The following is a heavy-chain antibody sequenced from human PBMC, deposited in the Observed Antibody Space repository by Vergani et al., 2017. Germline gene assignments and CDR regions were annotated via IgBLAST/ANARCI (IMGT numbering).Heavy chain of an antibody. Sequence: QVKLQESGPGLVKPSETLSLTCAVSGASVNSYYWSWFRQPPGKGLELVGSIHYSENTNYNPSLKTRVTISVDTSKNQFSLTLTSVPAADTAVYDCASDTHSGQRADRWVQGILVTVTS. CDR3: ASDTHSGQRADR. CDR2: IHYSENT. D-gene: IGHD6-19*01. J-gene: IGHJ5*02. CDR1: GASVNSYY. V-gene: IGHV4-59*02.